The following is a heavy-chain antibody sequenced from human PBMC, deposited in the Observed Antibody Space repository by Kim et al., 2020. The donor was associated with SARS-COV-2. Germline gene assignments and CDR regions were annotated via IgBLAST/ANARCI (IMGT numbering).Heavy chain of an antibody. D-gene: IGHD7-27*01. Sequence: YADSVTGRFHISRDNSKNTLYLQLTSLRAEDTAVYYCARGNWGSYYYMDVWGKGTTVTVSS. CDR3: ARGNWGSYYYMDV. J-gene: IGHJ6*03. V-gene: IGHV3-30*01.